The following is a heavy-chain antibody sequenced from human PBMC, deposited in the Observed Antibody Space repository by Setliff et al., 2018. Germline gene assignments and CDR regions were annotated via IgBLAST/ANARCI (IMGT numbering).Heavy chain of an antibody. CDR3: ARHVKVATEYFDC. Sequence: PSETLSLTCTVSGGSISSYYWSWVRQSPGQGLEWIGYIYSSGSTNYNPSLESRVTMSVDTSKNLFSLKLNSVTAADTALYYCARHVKVATEYFDCWGQGTLVTVSS. CDR2: IYSSGST. J-gene: IGHJ4*02. D-gene: IGHD5-12*01. V-gene: IGHV4-4*08. CDR1: GGSISSYY.